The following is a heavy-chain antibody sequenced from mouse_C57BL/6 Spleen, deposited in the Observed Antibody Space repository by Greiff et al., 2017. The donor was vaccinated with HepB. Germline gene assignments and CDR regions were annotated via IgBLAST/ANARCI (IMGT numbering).Heavy chain of an antibody. CDR2: IYPGEGDT. CDR3: ARSMVTTEGLDY. V-gene: IGHV1-80*01. CDR1: GYAFSSYW. J-gene: IGHJ2*01. D-gene: IGHD2-2*01. Sequence: QVQLQQSGAELVKPGASVKISCKASGYAFSSYWMNWVKQRPGKGLEWIGQIYPGEGDTNYNGKFKGKATLTADKSSSTAYMQLSSLTSEDSAVYFCARSMVTTEGLDYWGQGTTLTVSS.